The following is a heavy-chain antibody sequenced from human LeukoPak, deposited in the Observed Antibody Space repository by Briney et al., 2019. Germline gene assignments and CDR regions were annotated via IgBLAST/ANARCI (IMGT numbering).Heavy chain of an antibody. CDR3: ARGRTQQPLAGWFDP. D-gene: IGHD6-13*01. CDR1: GFTFSSYS. V-gene: IGHV3-21*01. J-gene: IGHJ5*02. CDR2: ISSCSSYI. Sequence: GGSLRLSCAASGFTFSSYSMNWVRQAPGKGLEWVSSISSCSSYIYYADSVKGRFTISRDNAKNSLYLQMNSVGADDTAVYYGARGRTQQPLAGWFDPWGQGTLVTVSS.